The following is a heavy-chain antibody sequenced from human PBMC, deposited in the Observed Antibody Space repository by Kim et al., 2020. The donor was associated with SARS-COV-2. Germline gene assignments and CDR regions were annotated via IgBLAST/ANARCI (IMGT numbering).Heavy chain of an antibody. J-gene: IGHJ4*02. D-gene: IGHD6-13*01. V-gene: IGHV3-11*06. Sequence: VNGRFPISRANAKNSLYLQMNSLRAEDTAVYYCASTYSSSWYLCPVSSFDYWGQGTLVTVSS. CDR3: ASTYSSSWYLCPVSSFDY.